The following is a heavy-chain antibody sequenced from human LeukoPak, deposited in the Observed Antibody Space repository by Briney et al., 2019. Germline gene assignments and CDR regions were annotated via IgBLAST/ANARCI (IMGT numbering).Heavy chain of an antibody. J-gene: IGHJ5*02. CDR3: AREAVTIFGLVPTQTPKGPHRFDP. CDR2: INPSGGTT. D-gene: IGHD3-3*01. Sequence: GASVKVSCKASGYTFTNYYIHWVRQAPGQGLEWMGLINPSGGTTNCAQKFQGRVTMTRDMSTTTVYMHLSSLRSEDTAVYYCAREAVTIFGLVPTQTPKGPHRFDPWGQGTLVTVSS. CDR1: GYTFTNYY. V-gene: IGHV1-46*01.